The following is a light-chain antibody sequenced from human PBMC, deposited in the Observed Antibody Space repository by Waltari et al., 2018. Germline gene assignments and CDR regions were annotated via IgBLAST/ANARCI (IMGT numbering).Light chain of an antibody. J-gene: IGLJ1*01. Sequence: QSALTQPASVSGSPGQSITISCTGTSSDVWSYNLVPWYQQHPGKAPKLMIYEGSKRPSGVSNRFSGSKSGNTASLTISGLQAEDDADYYCCSYAGSSTYVFGTGTKVTVL. CDR3: CSYAGSSTYV. CDR1: SSDVWSYNL. CDR2: EGS. V-gene: IGLV2-23*01.